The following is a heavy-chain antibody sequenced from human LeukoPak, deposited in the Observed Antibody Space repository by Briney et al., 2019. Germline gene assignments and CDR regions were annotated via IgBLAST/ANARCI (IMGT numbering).Heavy chain of an antibody. D-gene: IGHD6-19*01. CDR1: GGSISSYY. J-gene: IGHJ4*02. CDR3: ARHVEQRLTPFDY. Sequence: PSETLSLTCTVSGGSISSYYWSWLRQPPGKGLEWIGYIYYSGSYNYNPSLKSRVTISVDTSKNQFSLKLSSVTAADTAVYYCARHVEQRLTPFDYWGEGILVTVST. CDR2: IYYSGSY. V-gene: IGHV4-59*08.